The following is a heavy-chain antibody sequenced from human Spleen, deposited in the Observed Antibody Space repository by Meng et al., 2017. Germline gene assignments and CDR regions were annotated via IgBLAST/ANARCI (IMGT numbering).Heavy chain of an antibody. CDR3: AREDYTGNPDAFDI. Sequence: GESLKISCAASGFTFSSYEMNWVRQAPGKGLEWVSYISGSGSTINYADSVKGRFTISRDNGKNSLYLQMNSLRAGDTDVYYCAREDYTGNPDAFDIWGQGTMVTVSS. CDR1: GFTFSSYE. J-gene: IGHJ3*02. V-gene: IGHV3-48*03. CDR2: ISGSGSTI. D-gene: IGHD4-23*01.